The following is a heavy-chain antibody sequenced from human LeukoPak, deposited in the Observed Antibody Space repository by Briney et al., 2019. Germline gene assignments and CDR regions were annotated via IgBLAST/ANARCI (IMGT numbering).Heavy chain of an antibody. CDR2: IRYDGSNK. V-gene: IGHV3-30*02. CDR1: GFTFSSYG. Sequence: GXSLRLSCAASGFTFSSYGMHWVRQAPGKGLEWVAFIRYDGSNKYYADSVKGRFTISRDNSKNTLYLQMNSLRAEDTAVYYCAKELGYCSSTSCHYWGQGTLVTVSS. D-gene: IGHD2-2*01. J-gene: IGHJ4*02. CDR3: AKELGYCSSTSCHY.